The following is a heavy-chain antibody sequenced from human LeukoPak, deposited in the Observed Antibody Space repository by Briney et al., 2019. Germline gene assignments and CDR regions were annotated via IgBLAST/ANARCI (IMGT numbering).Heavy chain of an antibody. CDR2: IKQDGSEK. D-gene: IGHD6-6*01. CDR1: GFTFSSYW. J-gene: IGHJ4*02. Sequence: GGSLRLSCAASGFTFSSYWMSWVRQAPGKGLEWVANIKQDGSEKHYVDSVKGRFTISRDNAKNSLYLQMNSLRAEDTAVYYCARDSSSSNYDYWGQGTLVTVSS. CDR3: ARDSSSSNYDY. V-gene: IGHV3-7*01.